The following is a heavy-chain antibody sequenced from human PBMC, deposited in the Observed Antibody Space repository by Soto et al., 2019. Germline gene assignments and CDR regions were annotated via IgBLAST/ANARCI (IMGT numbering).Heavy chain of an antibody. J-gene: IGHJ4*02. CDR2: INDDGTTT. CDR1: GFTFSNYW. D-gene: IGHD5-12*01. Sequence: EMQLVESGGGVVQPGGSLRLSCAASGFTFSNYWMHWVRQAPGKGLVWVSHINDDGTTTTYADSVKGRFTISRDNAKNTLYMTMDTLRAEDTAVYYCARGGYTGYDLDYWGQGSLVTVSS. CDR3: ARGGYTGYDLDY. V-gene: IGHV3-74*01.